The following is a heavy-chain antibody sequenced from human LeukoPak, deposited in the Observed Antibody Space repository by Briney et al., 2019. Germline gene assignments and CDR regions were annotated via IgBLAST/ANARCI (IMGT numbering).Heavy chain of an antibody. CDR1: GLAFSSYP. J-gene: IGHJ4*02. CDR3: ARDAYCGGDCSPDY. V-gene: IGHV3-66*02. D-gene: IGHD2-21*02. CDR2: IYSGGST. Sequence: GGSLRLSCAASGLAFSSYPMSWVRQAPGKGLEWVSVIYSGGSTYYADSVKGRFTISRDNSKNTLYLQMNSLRAEDTAVYYCARDAYCGGDCSPDYWGQGTLVTVSS.